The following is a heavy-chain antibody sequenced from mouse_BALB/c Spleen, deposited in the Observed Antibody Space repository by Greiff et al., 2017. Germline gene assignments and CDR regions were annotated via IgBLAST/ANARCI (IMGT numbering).Heavy chain of an antibody. CDR3: ARHYYDYDWYFDV. CDR1: GFAFSSYD. CDR2: ISSGGGST. J-gene: IGHJ1*01. D-gene: IGHD2-4*01. Sequence: EVQLVESGGGLVKPGGSLKLSCAASGFAFSSYDMSWVRQTPEKRLEWVAYISSGGGSTYYPDTVKGRFTISRDNAKNTLYLQMSSLKSEDTAMYYCARHYYDYDWYFDVWGAGTTVTVSS. V-gene: IGHV5-12-1*01.